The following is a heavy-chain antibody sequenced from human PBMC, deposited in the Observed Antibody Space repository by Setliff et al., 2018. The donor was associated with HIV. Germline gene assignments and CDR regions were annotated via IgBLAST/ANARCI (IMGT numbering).Heavy chain of an antibody. Sequence: SETLSLTCAVYGGSFSGYSWVWIRQHPGKGLEWIGYIYYSGSTYYNPSLKSRVTISGDTSKNQFSLKLSSVTAADTAVYYCARATSPRPMVRGGWFDPWGQGTLVTVSS. J-gene: IGHJ5*02. V-gene: IGHV4-31*11. CDR2: IYYSGST. CDR1: GGSFSGYS. CDR3: ARATSPRPMVRGGWFDP. D-gene: IGHD3-10*01.